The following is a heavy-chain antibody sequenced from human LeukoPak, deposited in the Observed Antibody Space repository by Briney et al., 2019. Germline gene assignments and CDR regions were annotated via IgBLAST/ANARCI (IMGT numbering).Heavy chain of an antibody. CDR1: GFTFNSYG. Sequence: PGGSLRLSCAASGFTFNSYGMHWVRQAPGKGLEWVAVIWYDGSNKYYADSVKGRFTISRDNSKNTLYLQMNSLRAEDTAVYYCARDHGYSSSWYFPYGYWGQGTLVTVSS. CDR2: IWYDGSNK. V-gene: IGHV3-33*08. CDR3: ARDHGYSSSWYFPYGY. J-gene: IGHJ4*02. D-gene: IGHD6-13*01.